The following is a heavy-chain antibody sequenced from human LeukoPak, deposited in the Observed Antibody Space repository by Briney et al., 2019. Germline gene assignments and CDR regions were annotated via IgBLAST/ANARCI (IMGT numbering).Heavy chain of an antibody. D-gene: IGHD3-3*01. CDR2: ISYDGSNK. Sequence: GGSLRLSCAASGFTFSSYAMHWVRQAPGRGLEWVAVISYDGSNKYYADSVKGRFSISRDNSKNTLYLQMNSLRAEDTAVYYCARRYDGFDYWGQGTLVTVSS. CDR1: GFTFSSYA. V-gene: IGHV3-30-3*01. J-gene: IGHJ4*02. CDR3: ARRYDGFDY.